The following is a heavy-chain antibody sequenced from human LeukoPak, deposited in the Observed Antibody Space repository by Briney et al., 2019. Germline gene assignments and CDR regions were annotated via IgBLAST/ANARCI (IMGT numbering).Heavy chain of an antibody. J-gene: IGHJ3*01. CDR2: INSDGSEG. D-gene: IGHD6-6*01. Sequence: RGSLRLSCAVSGFTFSGFWMSWSRQAPGKGLEWVASINSDGSEGYYADVVKGRFTISRDNAKNSLYLQINSLRAEDTAVYYCARSSYSSSSSVWGQGTMVTVSS. CDR3: ARSSYSSSSSV. CDR1: GFTFSGFW. V-gene: IGHV3-7*03.